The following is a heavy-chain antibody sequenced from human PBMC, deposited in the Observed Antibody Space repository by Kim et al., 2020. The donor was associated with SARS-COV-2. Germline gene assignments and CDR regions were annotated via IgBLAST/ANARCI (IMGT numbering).Heavy chain of an antibody. CDR3: ARVSGSYYVFDY. V-gene: IGHV4-34*01. D-gene: IGHD1-26*01. Sequence: NYNPSLTSRVTISVDTSKNQFSLKLSSVTAADTAVYYCARVSGSYYVFDYWGQGTLVTVSS. J-gene: IGHJ4*02.